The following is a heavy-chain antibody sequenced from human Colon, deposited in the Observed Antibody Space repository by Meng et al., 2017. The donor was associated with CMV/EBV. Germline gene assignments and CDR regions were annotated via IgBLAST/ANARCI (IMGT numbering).Heavy chain of an antibody. CDR2: ISNDNSFI. CDR3: ARDIPPTGYSSSWHDFYYYGLDV. Sequence: GGFLRLSCAASGFTFNNYQMNWVRQAPGKGLEWVSSISNDNSFIHYADSVKGRFTISRDNAKNSLFLQMNGLRVEDTAVYYCARDIPPTGYSSSWHDFYYYGLDVWGQGTTVTVSS. V-gene: IGHV3-21*01. CDR1: GFTFNNYQ. J-gene: IGHJ6*02. D-gene: IGHD6-13*01.